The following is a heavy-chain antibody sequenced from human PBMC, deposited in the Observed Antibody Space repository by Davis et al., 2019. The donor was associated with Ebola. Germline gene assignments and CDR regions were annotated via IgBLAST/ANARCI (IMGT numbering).Heavy chain of an antibody. CDR1: GFTFNNYW. V-gene: IGHV3-48*04. CDR2: ISGSATST. J-gene: IGHJ4*02. D-gene: IGHD3-9*01. Sequence: GGSLRLSCAASGFTFNNYWMSWVRQAPGKGLEWVSYISGSATSTFYADSVKGRFTISRDSARDSLYLQMDSLRVEDTAIYYCARDAFSLSRYDTEDHWGQGTLVTVSS. CDR3: ARDAFSLSRYDTEDH.